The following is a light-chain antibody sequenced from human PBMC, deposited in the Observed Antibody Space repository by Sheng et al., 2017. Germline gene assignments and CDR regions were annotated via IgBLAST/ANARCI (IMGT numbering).Light chain of an antibody. Sequence: EIVLTQSPATLYLSPGERATLSCGTSQSVSSGYVAWYQQKPGLAPRLLIYDSSNRATGIPARFSGSGSGTDFTLTISSLQSEDFAVYYCQQYNNWPPLTFGGGTNVESK. CDR3: QQYNNWPPLT. CDR1: QSVSSGY. J-gene: IGKJ4*01. V-gene: IGKV3D-20*01. CDR2: DSS.